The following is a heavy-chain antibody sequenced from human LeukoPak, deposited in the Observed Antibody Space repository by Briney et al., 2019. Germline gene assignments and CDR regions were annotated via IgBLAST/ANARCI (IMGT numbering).Heavy chain of an antibody. CDR3: ARAGPGSGWYFDY. D-gene: IGHD6-19*01. CDR1: GYDFTSVG. V-gene: IGHV1-18*01. Sequence: ASVKVACKASGYDFTSVGITWVRRAPGQGLEWMGWISPYNGNTRYAQKFQGRVAMTTDTSTTTAYMELRGLRFNDTAVYYCARAGPGSGWYFDYWGQGTLVTVSS. J-gene: IGHJ4*02. CDR2: ISPYNGNT.